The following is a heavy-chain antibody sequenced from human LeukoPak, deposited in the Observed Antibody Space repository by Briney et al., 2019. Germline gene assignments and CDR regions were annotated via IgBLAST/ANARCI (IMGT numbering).Heavy chain of an antibody. V-gene: IGHV4-31*03. J-gene: IGHJ3*02. CDR3: ARDRTSQRKDAFDI. Sequence: SQTLSLTCTVSGGSISSGGYYWSWIRQHPGKGLEWIGCIYYSGSTYYNPSLKSRVTISVDTSKNQFSLKLSSVTAADTAVYYCARDRTSQRKDAFDIWGQGTMVTVSS. CDR2: IYYSGST. CDR1: GGSISSGGYY.